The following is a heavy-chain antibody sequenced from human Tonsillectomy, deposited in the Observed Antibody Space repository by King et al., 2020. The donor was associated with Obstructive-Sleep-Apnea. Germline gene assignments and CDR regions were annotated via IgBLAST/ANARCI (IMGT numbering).Heavy chain of an antibody. CDR1: GFSFSSYA. J-gene: IGHJ5*02. D-gene: IGHD3-9*01. CDR3: ARDFYDILTGYYNWFDP. CDR2: ISYDGSNK. Sequence: VQLVESGGGVVQPGRSLSLSCAASGFSFSSYAMHWVRQAPGKGLEWVAVISYDGSNKYYTDSVKGRFTISRDNSKNTLYLHMNSLRAEDTAVYYCARDFYDILTGYYNWFDPWGQGTLVTVSS. V-gene: IGHV3-30*04.